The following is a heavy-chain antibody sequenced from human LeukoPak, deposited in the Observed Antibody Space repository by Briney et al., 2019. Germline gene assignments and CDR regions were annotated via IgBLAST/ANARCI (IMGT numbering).Heavy chain of an antibody. Sequence: SETLSLTCAVSGGSISSGGYSWSWIRQPPGKGLEWIGYIYHSGSTYYNPSLKSRVTISVDRSKNQFSLKLSSVTAADTALYYCATEIVWDFDYWGQGTLVTVSS. D-gene: IGHD3-22*01. J-gene: IGHJ4*02. CDR3: ATEIVWDFDY. V-gene: IGHV4-30-2*01. CDR2: IYHSGST. CDR1: GGSISSGGYS.